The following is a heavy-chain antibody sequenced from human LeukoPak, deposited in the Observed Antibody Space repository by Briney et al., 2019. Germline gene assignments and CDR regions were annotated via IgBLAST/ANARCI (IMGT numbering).Heavy chain of an antibody. V-gene: IGHV4-39*07. CDR1: GGSISSSSYY. Sequence: PSETLSLTCTVSGGSISSSSYYWGWIRQPPGKGLEWIGSIYYSGSTYYNPSLKSRVTISVDTSKNQFSLKLSSVTAADTAVYYCARVAYDSSGYYEDYWGQGTLVTISS. J-gene: IGHJ4*02. CDR3: ARVAYDSSGYYEDY. D-gene: IGHD3-22*01. CDR2: IYYSGST.